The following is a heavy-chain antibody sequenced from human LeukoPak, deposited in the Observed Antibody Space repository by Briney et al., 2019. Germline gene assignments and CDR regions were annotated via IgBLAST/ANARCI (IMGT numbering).Heavy chain of an antibody. J-gene: IGHJ4*02. Sequence: GSLRLSCAASGLTVSSNYMSWVRQAPGKGLEWVSVIYSGGDTYYADSVKGRFTISRDNSKNTLYLQTNSLRPEDTAVYYCARAGGSYGNWGQGTLVTVSS. D-gene: IGHD1-26*01. CDR1: GLTVSSNY. CDR2: IYSGGDT. V-gene: IGHV3-53*01. CDR3: ARAGGSYGN.